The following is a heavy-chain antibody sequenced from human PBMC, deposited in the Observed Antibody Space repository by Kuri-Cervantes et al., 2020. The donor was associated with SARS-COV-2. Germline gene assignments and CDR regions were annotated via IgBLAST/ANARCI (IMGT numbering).Heavy chain of an antibody. D-gene: IGHD6-6*01. Sequence: GSLRLSCTVSGGSISSYNWSWIRHPAGKGLEWIGRIYTSGSTNYNPSLKSRVTMSVDTSKNQFSLKLSSVTAADTAVYYCARYSSSSSHYYYYMDVWGKGTTVTVSS. CDR1: GGSISSYN. CDR3: ARYSSSSSHYYYYMDV. CDR2: IYTSGST. J-gene: IGHJ6*03. V-gene: IGHV4-4*07.